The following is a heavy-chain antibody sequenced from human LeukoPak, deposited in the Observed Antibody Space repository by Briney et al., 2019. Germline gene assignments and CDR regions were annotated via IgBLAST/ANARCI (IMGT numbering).Heavy chain of an antibody. V-gene: IGHV3-9*01. Sequence: GGSLRLSCEASGLTFDDYAMHWVRQAPGKGLEWVSGISWNSGNIGYADSVKGRFTISRDNAKNSLYLQMISLSAEDTALYCAKESPTLGAFDIWGQGTMVTVSS. J-gene: IGHJ3*02. CDR3: AKESPTLGAFDI. CDR2: ISWNSGNI. D-gene: IGHD3-16*01. CDR1: GLTFDDYA.